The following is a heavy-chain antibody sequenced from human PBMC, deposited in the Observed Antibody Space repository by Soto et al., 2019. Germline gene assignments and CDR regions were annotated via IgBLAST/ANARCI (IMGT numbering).Heavy chain of an antibody. CDR1: GYSFSFYW. V-gene: IGHV5-51*01. CDR2: MYPDDSDI. J-gene: IGHJ3*02. Sequence: GESLKISCKASGYSFSFYWIGWVRQMPGKGLEWMAIMYPDDSDIRYSPSFEAHVTISADKSTSTAFLQWSSLKASDTAMYYCATAYVYDFENSNYYRDAFDIWGQGTLVTVS. CDR3: ATAYVYDFENSNYYRDAFDI. D-gene: IGHD3-22*01.